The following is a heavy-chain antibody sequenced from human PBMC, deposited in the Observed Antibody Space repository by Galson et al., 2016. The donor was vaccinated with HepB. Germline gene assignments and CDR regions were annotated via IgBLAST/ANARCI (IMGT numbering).Heavy chain of an antibody. CDR1: GFISSGYS. CDR2: ISSTSDTI. J-gene: IGHJ3*02. V-gene: IGHV3-48*04. CDR3: LSGFTSGI. Sequence: SLRLSCAASGFISSGYSMNWVRQAPGKGLEWVSYISSTSDTIYYADSVKGRFTISRDNAKNSVGLQINSLRPEDTGLYYCLSGFTSGIWGQGTMVTASS. D-gene: IGHD1-26*01.